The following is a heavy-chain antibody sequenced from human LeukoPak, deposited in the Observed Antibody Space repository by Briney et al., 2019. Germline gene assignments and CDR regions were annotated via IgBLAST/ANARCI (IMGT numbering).Heavy chain of an antibody. Sequence: SETLSLTCTVSGGSISSYYWSWIRQPPGKGLEWIGYIYYSGSTNYNPSLKSRVTISVDTSKNQFSLKLSSVTAADTAVYYCAKSHCSSTSCYYYYYMDVWGKGTTVTVSS. CDR1: GGSISSYY. D-gene: IGHD2-2*01. V-gene: IGHV4-59*01. J-gene: IGHJ6*03. CDR2: IYYSGST. CDR3: AKSHCSSTSCYYYYYMDV.